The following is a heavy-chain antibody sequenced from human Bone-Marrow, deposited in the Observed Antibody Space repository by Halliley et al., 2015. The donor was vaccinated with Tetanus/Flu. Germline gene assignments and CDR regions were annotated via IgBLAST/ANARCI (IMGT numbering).Heavy chain of an antibody. CDR3: ALWFCCGANCYSVDFDF. V-gene: IGHV3-21*01. CDR1: GFTFSSYS. CDR2: SSSSSRSV. Sequence: GASGFTFSSYSMNWVRQAPGKGLEWVSYSSSSSRSVYYADSVKGRFTISRDNAKNSLYLQMNSLRAEDTAVYYCALWFCCGANCYSVDFDFWGQGTLVTVSS. D-gene: IGHD2-15*01. J-gene: IGHJ4*02.